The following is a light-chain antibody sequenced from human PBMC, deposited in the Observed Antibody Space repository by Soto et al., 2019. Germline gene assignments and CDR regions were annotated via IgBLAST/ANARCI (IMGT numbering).Light chain of an antibody. CDR1: QRLSSW. J-gene: IGKJ1*01. CDR3: QQANGFPQT. CDR2: GAS. V-gene: IGKV1-12*01. Sequence: DLPMTQSPSSVSASVGDTVTITCRASQRLSSWLGWYQQKPGKAPQLLISGASNLRSGVPSRFSGSGSGTDFTLTISSLQPEDVATYYCQQANGFPQTFGQGTKVEIK.